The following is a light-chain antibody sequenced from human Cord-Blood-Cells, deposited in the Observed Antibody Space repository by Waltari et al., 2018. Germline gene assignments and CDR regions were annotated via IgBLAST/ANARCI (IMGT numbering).Light chain of an antibody. V-gene: IGKV4-1*01. Sequence: DIVMTQSPDSLAVSLGKRATINCKSSQSVLYSSNNKNYLAWYQQKPGQPPKLLIYWASTRESGVPDRFSGSGSGTDFTLTISSLQAEDVAVYYCQQYYGTPPTFGQGTKVEIK. CDR3: QQYYGTPPT. CDR1: QSVLYSSNNKNY. CDR2: WAS. J-gene: IGKJ1*01.